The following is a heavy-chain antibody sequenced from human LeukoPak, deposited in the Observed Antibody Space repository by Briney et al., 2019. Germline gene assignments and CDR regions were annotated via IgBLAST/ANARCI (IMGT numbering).Heavy chain of an antibody. J-gene: IGHJ4*02. CDR2: INPNSCGT. CDR1: GYTFTVYY. D-gene: IGHD2-15*01. CDR3: ARERTLTSCYDY. V-gene: IGHV1-2*02. Sequence: GASVTVSCKASGYTFTVYYMHWVRQAPGQGLEWMGWINPNSCGTNYAQKFQGRVTMTRDTSISTAYMELSRLRSDDTAVYYCARERTLTSCYDYWGQGTLVTVSS.